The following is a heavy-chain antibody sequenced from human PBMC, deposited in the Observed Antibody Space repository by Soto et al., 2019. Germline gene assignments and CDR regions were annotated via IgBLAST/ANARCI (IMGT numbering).Heavy chain of an antibody. J-gene: IGHJ4*02. CDR3: ARRAWRNWSSYFDC. CDR1: GFTFSDHW. Sequence: EVQLVDSGGDLVQPGGSLRLSCAASGFTFSDHWMSWVRQTPGKGLEWVANINQDGSEQYYVDSLRGRFTISRDNAKNSLYLQMTSLRAEDTAIYYCARRAWRNWSSYFDCWGQGTLVTVSS. D-gene: IGHD3-3*01. V-gene: IGHV3-7*04. CDR2: INQDGSEQ.